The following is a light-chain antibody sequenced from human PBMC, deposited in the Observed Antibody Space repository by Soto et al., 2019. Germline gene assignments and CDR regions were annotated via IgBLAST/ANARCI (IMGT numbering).Light chain of an antibody. J-gene: IGKJ1*01. CDR2: GAS. V-gene: IGKV3-15*01. Sequence: IVLTQSPGTLSLSPGDRATLSCRASQSISGTHLAWYQQKPGQAPRLLLYGASTRATGIPARFSGSGSGTEFTLTISSLQSEDLAVYYCQQYNNWPPETFGQGTKVDIK. CDR3: QQYNNWPPET. CDR1: QSISGTH.